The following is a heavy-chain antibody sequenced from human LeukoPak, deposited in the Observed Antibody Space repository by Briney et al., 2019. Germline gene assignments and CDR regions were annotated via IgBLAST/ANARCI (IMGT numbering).Heavy chain of an antibody. CDR1: GFTFNDYY. Sequence: GGSLRLSCAASGFTFNDYYMSWIRQAPGKGLEWLSYINIGGTNTHYADSVKGRFTISRDNAKNSLYLQMNSLRAEDTAVYYCARLGKGSSWDFDYWGQGTLVTVSS. J-gene: IGHJ4*02. CDR3: ARLGKGSSWDFDY. V-gene: IGHV3-11*04. CDR2: INIGGTNT. D-gene: IGHD6-13*01.